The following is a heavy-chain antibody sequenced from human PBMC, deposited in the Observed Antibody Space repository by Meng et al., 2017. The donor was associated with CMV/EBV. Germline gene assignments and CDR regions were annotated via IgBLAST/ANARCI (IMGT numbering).Heavy chain of an antibody. J-gene: IGHJ6*02. D-gene: IGHD2-2*02. CDR1: GFTFSSYS. CDR2: ISSSSSTI. Sequence: GESLKISCAASGFTFSSYSMNWVRQAPGKGLEWVSYISSSSSTIYYADSVKGRFTISRDNAKNSLYLQMNSLRAEDTAVYYCARVRCSSTSCYIRDYYYGMDVWGQGTTVTVSS. V-gene: IGHV3-48*04. CDR3: ARVRCSSTSCYIRDYYYGMDV.